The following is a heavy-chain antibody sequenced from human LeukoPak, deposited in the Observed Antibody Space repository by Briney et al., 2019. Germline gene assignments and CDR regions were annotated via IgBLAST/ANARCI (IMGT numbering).Heavy chain of an antibody. Sequence: ASVKVSCKASGYTFTGYYIHWVRQAPGQGLEWMGWINPNSGGTNYAQKFQGRVTMTRDTSISTAYMELTRLRSDDTAVYYCARDLGAVAGSEGDYWGQGTLVTVSS. CDR1: GYTFTGYY. CDR3: ARDLGAVAGSEGDY. V-gene: IGHV1-2*02. CDR2: INPNSGGT. J-gene: IGHJ4*02. D-gene: IGHD6-19*01.